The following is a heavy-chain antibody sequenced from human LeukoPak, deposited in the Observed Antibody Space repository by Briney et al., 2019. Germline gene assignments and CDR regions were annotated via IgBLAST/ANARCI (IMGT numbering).Heavy chain of an antibody. CDR2: IKGDGSST. D-gene: IGHD3-22*01. Sequence: PGGSLRLSCAASGFIFSSFWMYWVRQAPGKGLVWVSRIKGDGSSTSYAESVKGRFTITRDNAESTLYLQMNSLRAEDTAVYYCARPLYDTSGYYAYWGQGTLVTVSS. CDR3: ARPLYDTSGYYAY. CDR1: GFIFSSFW. J-gene: IGHJ4*02. V-gene: IGHV3-74*01.